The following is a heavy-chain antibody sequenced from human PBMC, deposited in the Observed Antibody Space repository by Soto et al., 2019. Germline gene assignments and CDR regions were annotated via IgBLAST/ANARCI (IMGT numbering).Heavy chain of an antibody. CDR3: AKDKGGRYCSRTSCLYSFDY. Sequence: EVQLLESGGGLVQPGGSLRLSCTASGFTFSTYAMSWVRQAPGKGLEWFSTISDSGSTYYADSVKGRFTISRDKSKNPMYLEMNSLRAADTAVYYCAKDKGGRYCSRTSCLYSFDYWGQGTLVTVSS. CDR1: GFTFSTYA. CDR2: ISDSGST. D-gene: IGHD2-2*01. V-gene: IGHV3-23*01. J-gene: IGHJ4*02.